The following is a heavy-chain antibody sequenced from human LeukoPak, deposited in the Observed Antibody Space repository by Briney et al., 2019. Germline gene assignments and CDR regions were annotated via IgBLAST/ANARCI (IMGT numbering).Heavy chain of an antibody. Sequence: SETLSLTCTVSGGSISSYYWSWIRQPPGKGLEWIGYIYYSGSTNYNPSLKSRVTISVDTSKNQFSLKLSSVTAADTAVYYCARGRRGSSEYFQHWGQGTWSPSPQ. D-gene: IGHD1-26*01. J-gene: IGHJ1*01. CDR1: GGSISSYY. CDR2: IYYSGST. V-gene: IGHV4-59*01. CDR3: ARGRRGSSEYFQH.